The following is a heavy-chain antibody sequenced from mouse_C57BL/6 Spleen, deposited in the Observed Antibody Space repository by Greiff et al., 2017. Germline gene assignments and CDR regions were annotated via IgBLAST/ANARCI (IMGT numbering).Heavy chain of an antibody. J-gene: IGHJ1*03. CDR1: GYAFSSSW. D-gene: IGHD1-1*01. CDR3: ARGYYYGSSWYFDG. Sequence: VQLQQSGPELVKPGASVKISCKASGYAFSSSWMNWVKQRPGKGLEWIGRIYPGDGDTNYNGKFKGKATLTADKSSSTAYMQLSSLTSEDSAVYFCARGYYYGSSWYFDGWGTGTTVTVSS. CDR2: IYPGDGDT. V-gene: IGHV1-82*01.